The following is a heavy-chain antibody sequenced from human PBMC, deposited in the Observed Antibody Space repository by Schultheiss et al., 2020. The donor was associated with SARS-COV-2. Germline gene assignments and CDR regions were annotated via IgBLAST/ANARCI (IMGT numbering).Heavy chain of an antibody. D-gene: IGHD6-19*01. CDR3: ARANGWSIDY. J-gene: IGHJ4*02. V-gene: IGHV4-61*01. Sequence: SETLSLTCTVSGGSISSGSYYWSWIRQPPGKGLEWIGYIYYSGSTNYNLSLKSRVTISVDTSKNQFSLKLSSVTAADTAVYYCARANGWSIDYWGQGTLVTVSS. CDR2: IYYSGST. CDR1: GGSISSGSYY.